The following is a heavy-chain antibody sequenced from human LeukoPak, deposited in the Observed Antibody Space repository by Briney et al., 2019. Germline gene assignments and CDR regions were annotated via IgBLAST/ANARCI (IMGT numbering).Heavy chain of an antibody. Sequence: PSETLSLTCTVSGGSISGYYWSWIRQPPGKGLELIGYIYYTGSTNYNPSLKSRVTISVDTSKNQFSLKLSSVTAADTAVYYCARRGYSGYERFDYWGQGTLVTVSA. D-gene: IGHD5-12*01. CDR1: GGSISGYY. CDR2: IYYTGST. V-gene: IGHV4-59*08. J-gene: IGHJ4*02. CDR3: ARRGYSGYERFDY.